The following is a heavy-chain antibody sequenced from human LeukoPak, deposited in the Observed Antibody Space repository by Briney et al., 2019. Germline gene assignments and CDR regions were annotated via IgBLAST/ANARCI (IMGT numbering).Heavy chain of an antibody. D-gene: IGHD6-13*01. V-gene: IGHV1-24*01. J-gene: IGHJ4*02. CDR3: AKVGEGAAEDYYFDY. CDR1: GYTLTELS. CDR2: FDPEDGET. Sequence: ASVKVSCKVSGYTLTELSMHWVRQAPGKGLEWMGGFDPEDGETIYAQKFQGRVTMTEDTSTDTAYMELNSLRAEDTAVYYCAKVGEGAAEDYYFDYWGQGTLVTVSS.